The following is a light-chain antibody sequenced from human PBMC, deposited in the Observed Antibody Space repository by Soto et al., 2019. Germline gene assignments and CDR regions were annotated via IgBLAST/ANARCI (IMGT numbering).Light chain of an antibody. Sequence: QSVLTQPPSMSGAPGQRVVIPCTGSSSNIGADYDVFWYQQLPGTAPKLLIYASTNRPSVVPDRFSGYKSGTSASLAITGLQPEDGADYYCQSYDRNLIGSVIFGGGIKVTVL. CDR3: QSYDRNLIGSVI. J-gene: IGLJ2*01. V-gene: IGLV1-40*01. CDR2: AST. CDR1: SSNIGADYD.